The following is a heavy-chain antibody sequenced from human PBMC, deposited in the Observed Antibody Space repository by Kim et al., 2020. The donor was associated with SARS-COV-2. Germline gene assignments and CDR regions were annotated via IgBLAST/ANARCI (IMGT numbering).Heavy chain of an antibody. CDR1: GFTFRDYY. CDR2: ISSSGSAT. D-gene: IGHD1-26*01. Sequence: GGSLRLSCVAYGFTFRDYYMSWIRQAPGKGLEWVAQISSSGSATNYAESVKGRFTISRDNAKNSLYLQMNSLRVEDRAVYYCAREKYYVWDVWGQETTVTVSS. J-gene: IGHJ6*02. V-gene: IGHV3-11*04. CDR3: AREKYYVWDV.